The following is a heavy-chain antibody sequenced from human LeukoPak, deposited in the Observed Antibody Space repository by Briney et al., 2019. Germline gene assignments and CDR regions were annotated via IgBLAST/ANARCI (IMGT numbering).Heavy chain of an antibody. CDR2: ISYDGSNK. J-gene: IGHJ4*02. CDR1: GFTFSSYA. V-gene: IGHV3-30-3*01. CDR3: ARDHYDSSGYLRY. Sequence: GGSLRLSCAASGFTFSSYAMPWVRQAPGKGLEWVAVISYDGSNKYYADSVKGRFTISRDNSKNTLYLQMNSLRAEDTAVYYCARDHYDSSGYLRYWGQGTLVTVSS. D-gene: IGHD3-22*01.